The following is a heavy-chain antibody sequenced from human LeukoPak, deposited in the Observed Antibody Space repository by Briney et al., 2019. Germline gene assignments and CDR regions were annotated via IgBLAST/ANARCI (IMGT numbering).Heavy chain of an antibody. CDR3: ARLTTPLIDY. CDR2: IYSDNT. J-gene: IGHJ4*02. V-gene: IGHV3-53*01. D-gene: IGHD1-1*01. CDR1: GFTVSSNS. Sequence: GGSLRLSCTVSGFTVSSNSMSWVRQAPGKGLEWVSFIYSDNTHYSDSVKGRFTISRDNAKNSLYLQMNSLRAEDTAVYYCARLTTPLIDYWGQGTLVTVSS.